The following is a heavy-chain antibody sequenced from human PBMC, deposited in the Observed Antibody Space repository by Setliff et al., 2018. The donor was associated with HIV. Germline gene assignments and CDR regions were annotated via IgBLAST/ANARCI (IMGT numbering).Heavy chain of an antibody. V-gene: IGHV4-59*11. CDR2: IFYTGST. Sequence: SETLSLTCTVSGGSISGHYWSWIRQPPGKGLEWIAYIFYTGSTNYNPSLKSRVTISVDTSKNQFLLKLSSVIAADTAVYYCVRGYCSSTTCYDDYYYMDVWGKGSTVTV. CDR1: GGSISGHY. CDR3: VRGYCSSTTCYDDYYYMDV. J-gene: IGHJ6*03. D-gene: IGHD2-2*01.